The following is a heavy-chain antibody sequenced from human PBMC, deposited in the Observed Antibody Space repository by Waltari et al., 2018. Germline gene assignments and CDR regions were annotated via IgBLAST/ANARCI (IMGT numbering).Heavy chain of an antibody. CDR3: ARNGNWDFDY. Sequence: EVKMVESGGDLVQTGEYLRLYCADSGLSYSNYWMMWVRQAPGKGLEWVANIKYDGSESYYVDSVKGRFTISRDNAKNSLFLQMNSLRADDTGVYFCARNGNWDFDYWGQGTLVTVSS. CDR2: IKYDGSES. V-gene: IGHV3-7*01. D-gene: IGHD7-27*01. CDR1: GLSYSNYW. J-gene: IGHJ4*02.